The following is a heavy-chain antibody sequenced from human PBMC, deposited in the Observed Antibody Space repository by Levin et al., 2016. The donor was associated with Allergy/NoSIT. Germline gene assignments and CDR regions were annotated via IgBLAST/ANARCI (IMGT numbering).Heavy chain of an antibody. V-gene: IGHV3-11*04. Sequence: WIRQPPGKGLEWIAYINNNGGAIYYADSVKGRFSISRDNANNSLYLQIHSLTVGDTAEYFCARDGFCSDTSCFMGYNNYGLDVWGQGTAVTVSS. J-gene: IGHJ6*01. D-gene: IGHD2-2*03. CDR3: ARDGFCSDTSCFMGYNNYGLDV. CDR2: INNNGGAI.